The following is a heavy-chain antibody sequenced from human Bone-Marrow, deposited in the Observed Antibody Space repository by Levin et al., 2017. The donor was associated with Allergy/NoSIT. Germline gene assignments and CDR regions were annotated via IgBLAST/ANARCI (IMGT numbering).Heavy chain of an antibody. V-gene: IGHV3-21*01. D-gene: IGHD3-9*01. CDR1: GFTFSSYT. Sequence: SGGSLRLSCLGSGFTFSSYTMTWVRQAPGKGLEWVSSINYSGSSIHYADAVKGRFTISRDNAKNSLYLQMISLRAEDTAVYYCVSRYDILPGYYDQTHYFAHDVWGQGTTVTVSS. J-gene: IGHJ6*02. CDR2: INYSGSSI. CDR3: VSRYDILPGYYDQTHYFAHDV.